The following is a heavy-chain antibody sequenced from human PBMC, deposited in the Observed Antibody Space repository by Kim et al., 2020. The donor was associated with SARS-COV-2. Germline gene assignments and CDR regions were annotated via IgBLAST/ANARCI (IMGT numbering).Heavy chain of an antibody. V-gene: IGHV3-20*01. D-gene: IGHD6-13*01. Sequence: RGSLRLSCAASGFTFDDYGMSWVRQAPGKGLEWVSGIKWNGGSTGYADSVKGRFTISRDNAKNSLYLQMNSLRAEDTALYHCARGGAAGPLTLSYYYYYMDVWGKGTTVTVSS. CDR1: GFTFDDYG. J-gene: IGHJ6*03. CDR2: IKWNGGST. CDR3: ARGGAAGPLTLSYYYYYMDV.